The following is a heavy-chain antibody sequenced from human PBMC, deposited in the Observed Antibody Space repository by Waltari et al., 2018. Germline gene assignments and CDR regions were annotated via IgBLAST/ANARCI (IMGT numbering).Heavy chain of an antibody. CDR1: GFTFSSYE. V-gene: IGHV3-48*03. CDR2: ISSSGSTI. J-gene: IGHJ6*02. Sequence: VQLVESGGGLVQPGGSLRLSCAASGFTFSSYEMNWVRQAPGQGLEWVSYISSSGSTIYYADSVKGRFTISRDNAKNSLYLQMNSLRADDTAVFYCARQVSGSYRDYYNYGMDVWGQGTTVTVSS. CDR3: ARQVSGSYRDYYNYGMDV. D-gene: IGHD3-16*02.